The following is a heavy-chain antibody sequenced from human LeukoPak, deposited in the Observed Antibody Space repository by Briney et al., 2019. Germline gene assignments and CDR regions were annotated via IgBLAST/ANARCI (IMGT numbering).Heavy chain of an antibody. CDR1: GASITSSNYY. D-gene: IGHD6-13*01. CDR2: IYYTGIT. V-gene: IGHV4-39*07. Sequence: MSSETLSLTCTVSGASITSSNYYWLWLRQPPGKGLEWIGSIYYTGITYYNLSLKSRVTISVDTSKNQFSLKLSSVTPADTAVYYCARQVYSSSWSYYFDYWGQGILVTVSS. J-gene: IGHJ4*02. CDR3: ARQVYSSSWSYYFDY.